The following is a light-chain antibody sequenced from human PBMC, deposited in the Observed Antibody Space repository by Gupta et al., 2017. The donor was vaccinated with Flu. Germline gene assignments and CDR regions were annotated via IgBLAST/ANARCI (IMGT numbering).Light chain of an antibody. V-gene: IGKV3-20*01. CDR1: QSVRENF. Sequence: PGERATRSCGASQSVRENFLAWNQRKPGQAPRRLIYGASSRATDVPDRFSGSGSGTEFNLTISTLEPEDFAVYYCQQHSSLPITFGGGTKVEIK. J-gene: IGKJ4*01. CDR3: QQHSSLPIT. CDR2: GAS.